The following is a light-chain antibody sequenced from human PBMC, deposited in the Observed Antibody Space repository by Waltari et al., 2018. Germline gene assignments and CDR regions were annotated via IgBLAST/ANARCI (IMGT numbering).Light chain of an antibody. Sequence: QSALTQPRSVSGSPGQSVTISCTGPSSDVGYSNYVSWYQQHPGKAPKLMIYDVNERPSGVPDRFSGSKSGTTASLTISGLQAEDEADYYCCSYAGSYLRVFGGGTKLTVL. CDR2: DVN. V-gene: IGLV2-11*01. CDR1: SSDVGYSNY. CDR3: CSYAGSYLRV. J-gene: IGLJ2*01.